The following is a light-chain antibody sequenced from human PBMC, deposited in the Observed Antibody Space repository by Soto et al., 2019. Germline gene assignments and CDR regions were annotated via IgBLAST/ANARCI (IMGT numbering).Light chain of an antibody. J-gene: IGLJ2*01. CDR2: GNS. Sequence: QSVLTQPPSVPGAPGQRVTISCTGSSSNIGAGYDVHWYQQLPGTAPQLLIHGNSKRPSGVPDRFSGSKSGTSASLAITGLQAEDEADYYCQSYDSSLSVVFGGGTKLTVL. CDR3: QSYDSSLSVV. V-gene: IGLV1-40*01. CDR1: SSNIGAGYD.